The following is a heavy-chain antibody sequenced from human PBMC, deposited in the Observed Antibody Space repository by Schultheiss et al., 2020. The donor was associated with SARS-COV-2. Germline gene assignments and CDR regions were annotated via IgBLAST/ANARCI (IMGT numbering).Heavy chain of an antibody. CDR3: ARDLAVSGSSPVDY. J-gene: IGHJ4*02. CDR2: ICSSSSYI. V-gene: IGHV3-21*01. CDR1: GFTFSSYS. D-gene: IGHD1-26*01. Sequence: GESLKISCAASGFTFSSYSMNWVRQAPGKGLEWVSSICSSSSYIYYADSVKGRFTISRDNAKNSLYLQMNSLRAEDTAVYYCARDLAVSGSSPVDYWGQGTLVTVSS.